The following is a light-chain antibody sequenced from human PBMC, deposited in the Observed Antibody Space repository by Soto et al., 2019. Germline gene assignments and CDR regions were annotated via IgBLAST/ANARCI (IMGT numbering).Light chain of an antibody. CDR1: SSDIGVDNY. Sequence: QSVLTQPRSVSGSPGQSVTVSCTGTSSDIGVDNYVSWYQHHPGKAPKLIIYYVNERPSGVPDRFSGSKSGNTASLTISGLQADDEADYYCCSSAGKFTGLFGGGTKLTVL. CDR2: YVN. CDR3: CSSAGKFTGL. J-gene: IGLJ3*02. V-gene: IGLV2-11*01.